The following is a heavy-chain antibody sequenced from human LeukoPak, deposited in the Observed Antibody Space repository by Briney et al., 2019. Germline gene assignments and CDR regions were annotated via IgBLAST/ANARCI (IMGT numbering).Heavy chain of an antibody. Sequence: SETLSLTCTVSRGSMNSYYWSWIRQSAGKGLEWIGRVFASGTTKYNPSLQSRVTMSIDMSKNQFSLKLTSVTAADTAVYYCARDAGYTYGRTHYFDFWGQGALVAVSS. CDR3: ARDAGYTYGRTHYFDF. CDR2: VFASGTT. CDR1: RGSMNSYY. V-gene: IGHV4-4*07. J-gene: IGHJ4*02. D-gene: IGHD5-18*01.